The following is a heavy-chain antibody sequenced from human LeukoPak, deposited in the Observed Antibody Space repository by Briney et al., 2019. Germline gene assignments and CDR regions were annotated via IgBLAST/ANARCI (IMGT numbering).Heavy chain of an antibody. V-gene: IGHV4-59*12. J-gene: IGHJ4*02. D-gene: IGHD2-21*02. Sequence: SETLSLTCTVSGGSISSYYWSWIRQPPGKGLEWIGYIYYSGNTNYNPSLKSRVTISVDTSKNQFSLKLSSVTAADTAVYYCARDPMGSYCGGDCYSPHRYYFDYWGQGTLVTVSS. CDR1: GGSISSYY. CDR2: IYYSGNT. CDR3: ARDPMGSYCGGDCYSPHRYYFDY.